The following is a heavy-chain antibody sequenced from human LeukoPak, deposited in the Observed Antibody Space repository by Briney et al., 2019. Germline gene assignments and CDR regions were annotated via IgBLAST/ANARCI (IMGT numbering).Heavy chain of an antibody. Sequence: PGGSLRLSCAASGFIFSDYSMNWVRQAPGKGLEWVSYISGTSTTIFYADSVKGRFTISRDNAKNSLYLQMNSLRAEDTAVYYCGRDRTGSGSSRFDYWGQGTLVTVSS. J-gene: IGHJ4*02. D-gene: IGHD3-10*01. CDR1: GFIFSDYS. CDR3: GRDRTGSGSSRFDY. V-gene: IGHV3-48*01. CDR2: ISGTSTTI.